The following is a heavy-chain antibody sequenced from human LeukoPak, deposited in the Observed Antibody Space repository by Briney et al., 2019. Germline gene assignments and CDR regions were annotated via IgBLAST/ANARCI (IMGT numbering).Heavy chain of an antibody. CDR3: ARDDGYSYGYTDYYYYGMDV. V-gene: IGHV3-23*01. J-gene: IGHJ6*02. CDR2: IGGSGDST. Sequence: PGGSLRLSCAASGFTFSSYAMSWVRQAPGKGLEWVSAIGGSGDSTYYADSVKGRFTISRDNAKNTLYLQMNSLRAEDTAVYYCARDDGYSYGYTDYYYYGMDVWGQGTTVTVSS. D-gene: IGHD5-18*01. CDR1: GFTFSSYA.